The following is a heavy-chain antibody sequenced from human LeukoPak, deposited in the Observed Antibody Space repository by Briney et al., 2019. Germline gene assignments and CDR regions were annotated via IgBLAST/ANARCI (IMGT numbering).Heavy chain of an antibody. D-gene: IGHD3-22*01. CDR3: ARWYYDTSGRYFDY. J-gene: IGHJ4*02. Sequence: SETLSLTCTVSGGSISNYYWIWIRRPPGKGLEWIGYIYYSGNTNYNPSLKSRVTISVDTSKNQLSLKLSSVTAADTAVYYCARWYYDTSGRYFDYWGQGALVTVSS. CDR2: IYYSGNT. CDR1: GGSISNYY. V-gene: IGHV4-59*01.